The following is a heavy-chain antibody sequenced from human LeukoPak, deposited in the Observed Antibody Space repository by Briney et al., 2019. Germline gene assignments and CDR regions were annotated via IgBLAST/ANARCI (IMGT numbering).Heavy chain of an antibody. CDR1: GFTFSSYA. CDR2: ITGGGTAT. V-gene: IGHV3-23*01. D-gene: IGHD6-19*01. CDR3: AKGQQWPDY. J-gene: IGHJ4*02. Sequence: GGSLRLSCAASGFTFSSYAMTWVRQAPGKGLEWVSAITGGGTATYYADSAKGRFTISRDNSKNTLYLQMNSLRAEDTAVYHCAKGQQWPDYWGQGTLVTVSS.